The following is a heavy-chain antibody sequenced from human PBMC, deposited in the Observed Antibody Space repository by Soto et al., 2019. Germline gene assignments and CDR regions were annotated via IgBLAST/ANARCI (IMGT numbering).Heavy chain of an antibody. D-gene: IGHD6-13*01. V-gene: IGHV3-49*03. CDR2: IRSKAYGGTT. Sequence: GGSLRLSCTASGFTFGDYAMSWFRQAPGKGLEWVGFIRSKAYGGTTEYAASVKGRFTISRDDSKSIAYLQMNSLKTEDTAVYYCTSTGGIAAAGHFDYWGQGTLVTVSS. CDR1: GFTFGDYA. CDR3: TSTGGIAAAGHFDY. J-gene: IGHJ4*02.